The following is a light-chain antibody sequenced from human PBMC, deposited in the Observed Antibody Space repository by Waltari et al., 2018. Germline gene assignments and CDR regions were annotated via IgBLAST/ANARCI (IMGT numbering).Light chain of an antibody. CDR2: RDN. J-gene: IGLJ2*01. V-gene: IGLV1-47*01. CDR3: AAWDDGLGGVV. Sequence: QSVLTQPPSAPGTPGPRLTISCSGSSYNTGSIYVSWYQQLPGSAPKRLISRDNQRPSGVPDRFSVSKSGTSASLAISGLRSEDEADYYCAAWDDGLGGVVFGGGTKLTVL. CDR1: SYNTGSIY.